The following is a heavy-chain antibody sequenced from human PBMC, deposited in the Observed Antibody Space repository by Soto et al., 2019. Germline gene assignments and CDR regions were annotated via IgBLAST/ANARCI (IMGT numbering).Heavy chain of an antibody. CDR3: TTDPLTTVTTFLDY. D-gene: IGHD4-17*01. CDR2: IKSKTDGGTT. J-gene: IGHJ4*02. V-gene: IGHV3-15*01. Sequence: PGGSLRLSCAASGFTFSNAWMSWVRQAPGKGLEWVGRIKSKTDGGTTDYAAPVKGRFTISRDDSKNTLYLQMNSLKTEDTAVYYCTTDPLTTVTTFLDYWGQGTLVTVSS. CDR1: GFTFSNAW.